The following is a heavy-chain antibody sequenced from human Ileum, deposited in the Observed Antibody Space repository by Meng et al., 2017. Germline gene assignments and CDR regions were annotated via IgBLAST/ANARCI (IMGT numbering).Heavy chain of an antibody. J-gene: IGHJ4*02. CDR3: ARDEID. CDR2: INTGGGDT. CDR1: GNTFPTYR. Sequence: QVQLVQSGAVVKKPGASVRIFCKAPGNTFPTYRIHWVGQAPGQGLEWMAWINTGGGDTQFSPKFQGRVTLTGDISTFTAYMDLTSLTSDDTAMYYCARDEIDWGQGTLVTVSS. D-gene: IGHD2-21*01. V-gene: IGHV1-3*04.